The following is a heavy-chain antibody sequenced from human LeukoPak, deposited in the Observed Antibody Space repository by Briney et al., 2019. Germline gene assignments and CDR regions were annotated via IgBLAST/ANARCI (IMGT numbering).Heavy chain of an antibody. CDR3: ARGVGSGSPLDY. D-gene: IGHD1-26*01. CDR2: IIPIFGTA. CDR1: GGTFSSYA. V-gene: IGHV1-69*01. Sequence: GASVKFSCKASGGTFSSYAISWVRQAPGQGLEWMGGIIPIFGTANYAQKFQGRVTITADESTSTAYMELSSLRSEDTAVYYCARGVGSGSPLDYWGQGTLVTVSS. J-gene: IGHJ4*02.